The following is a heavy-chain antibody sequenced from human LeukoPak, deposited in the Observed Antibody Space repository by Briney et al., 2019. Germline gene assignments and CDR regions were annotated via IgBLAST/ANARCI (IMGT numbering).Heavy chain of an antibody. CDR3: AREGYGSGRRLGMDV. J-gene: IGHJ6*02. V-gene: IGHV1-2*02. Sequence: ASVKVSCKASGYTFTGYYMHWVRQAPGQGLEWMGWINPNSGGTNYAQKIQGRVTLTRDTSTSTVYMELSSLRSEDTSVYYCAREGYGSGRRLGMDVWGQGTTVTVSS. CDR1: GYTFTGYY. D-gene: IGHD3-10*01. CDR2: INPNSGGT.